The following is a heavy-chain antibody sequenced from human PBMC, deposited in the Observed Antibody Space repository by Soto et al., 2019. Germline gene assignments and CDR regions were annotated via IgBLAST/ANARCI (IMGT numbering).Heavy chain of an antibody. J-gene: IGHJ4*02. Sequence: SEPLSLTWPFSGATISSYYRIRIRQPPRKGLDWIGYIYYSGSTNYNPSLKSRVTISVDTSKNQFSLKLSSVTAADASVHYCARPLGRFCAFAYWCQGTPVTVS. CDR2: IYYSGST. CDR1: GATISSYY. CDR3: ARPLGRFCAFAY. V-gene: IGHV4-59*01. D-gene: IGHD3-3*01.